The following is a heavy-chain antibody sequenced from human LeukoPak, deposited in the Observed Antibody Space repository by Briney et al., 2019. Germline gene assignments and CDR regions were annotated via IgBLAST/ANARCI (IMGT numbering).Heavy chain of an antibody. D-gene: IGHD3-22*01. CDR3: ATGTYYYDSSGYY. CDR2: ICGDGCST. J-gene: IGHJ4*02. V-gene: IGHV3-43*02. CDR1: LFTFDEYA. Sequence: GGPLRLSCAASLFTFDEYAMHWVRQAPWKGLAGVSLICGDGCSTHYLDSVKGRFIISRDNAKNSLYMQMNSLRAEDTALYHCATGTYYYDSSGYYWGQGTLVTVSS.